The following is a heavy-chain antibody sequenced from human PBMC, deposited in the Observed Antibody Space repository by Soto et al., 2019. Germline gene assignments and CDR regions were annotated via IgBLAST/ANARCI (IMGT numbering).Heavy chain of an antibody. D-gene: IGHD4-17*01. Sequence: GGSLRISCAASGFTFSTYHMNWVRQAPGKGLEWVSYIHSGGGRIYYADSVKGRFTISRDNAKNSLYLQMNSLRAEDTAVYYCARDGSTVTTNYHYAMDVWGQGTTVTVSS. J-gene: IGHJ6*02. V-gene: IGHV3-48*03. CDR2: IHSGGGRI. CDR1: GFTFSTYH. CDR3: ARDGSTVTTNYHYAMDV.